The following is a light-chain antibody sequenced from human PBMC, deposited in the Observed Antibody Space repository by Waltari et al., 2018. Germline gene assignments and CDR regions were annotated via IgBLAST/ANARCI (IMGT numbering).Light chain of an antibody. CDR1: QTINSY. CDR2: DAS. CDR3: QQTYNVPPIT. V-gene: IGKV1-39*01. Sequence: DIQMTQSPSSLSASVGDRVTIPCRASQTINSYLNWYQQKQGKAPQLLIYDASTLGSGVPTRFSSSCAGTDFTLTISSRQPEAFATYYCQQTYNVPPITFGQGTRLDFK. J-gene: IGKJ5*01.